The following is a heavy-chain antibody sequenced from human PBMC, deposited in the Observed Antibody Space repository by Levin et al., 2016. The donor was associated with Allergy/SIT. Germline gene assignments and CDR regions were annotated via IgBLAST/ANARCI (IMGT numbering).Heavy chain of an antibody. Sequence: SETLSLTCTVSGGSISNYYWSWIRQPPGKGLEWIGYIYSRGSTTYNPSLKSRVTISVDTSKNQFSLKLNSVTAADTAVYYCASNGVVPALDNWFDPWGQGTLVTVSS. CDR1: GGSISNYY. CDR2: IYSRGST. J-gene: IGHJ5*02. V-gene: IGHV4-59*08. D-gene: IGHD2-2*01. CDR3: ASNGVVPALDNWFDP.